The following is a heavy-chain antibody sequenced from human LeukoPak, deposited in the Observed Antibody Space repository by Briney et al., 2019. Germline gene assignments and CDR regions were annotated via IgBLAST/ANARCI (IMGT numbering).Heavy chain of an antibody. D-gene: IGHD1/OR15-1a*01. Sequence: GRSLRLSWAASGLTFSSSWMHWVRQAPGKGLVWVSRINSDGSSTSYADSVKGRFTISRDNAKNTLYLQLNSLRAEDTAVYYCARLWNNLAPWGQGTLVTVSS. CDR1: GLTFSSSW. CDR2: INSDGSST. J-gene: IGHJ5*02. V-gene: IGHV3-74*01. CDR3: ARLWNNLAP.